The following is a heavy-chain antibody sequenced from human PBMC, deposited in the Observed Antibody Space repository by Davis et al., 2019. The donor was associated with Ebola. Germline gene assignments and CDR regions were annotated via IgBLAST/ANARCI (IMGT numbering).Heavy chain of an antibody. Sequence: PGGSLRLSCAASGFTFSSYAMSWVRQAPGKGLEWASAISGSGGSTYYADSVKGRFTISGDNSKNTLYLQMNSLRAEDTAVYYCAKEPLYDSSGYYYGYWGQGTLVTVSS. J-gene: IGHJ4*02. CDR3: AKEPLYDSSGYYYGY. CDR1: GFTFSSYA. V-gene: IGHV3-23*01. CDR2: ISGSGGST. D-gene: IGHD3-22*01.